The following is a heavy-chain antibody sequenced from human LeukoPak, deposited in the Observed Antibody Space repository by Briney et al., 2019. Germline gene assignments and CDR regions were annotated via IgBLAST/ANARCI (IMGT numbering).Heavy chain of an antibody. CDR2: VSYSSSSL. CDR1: GFTFSNYG. D-gene: IGHD2-2*01. J-gene: IGHJ4*02. V-gene: IGHV3-48*01. Sequence: GSLRPSCAASGFTFSNYGMNWVRQAPGKGLEWISFVSYSSSSLYYADSVKGRFTISRDNAKNLLYLQLSSLRAEDTAVYYCAKPAATQCSSTSCSAFDHWGQGTLVTVSS. CDR3: AKPAATQCSSTSCSAFDH.